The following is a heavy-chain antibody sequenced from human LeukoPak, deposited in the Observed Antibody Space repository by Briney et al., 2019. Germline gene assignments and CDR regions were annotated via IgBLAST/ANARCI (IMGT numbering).Heavy chain of an antibody. V-gene: IGHV6-1*01. Sequence: SQTLSLTCAISGDSVSSNSAAWNWIRQSPSRGLEWLGRTYYRGSKWYNDYALSVKSRIIINPDTSKNQFSLQLNSVSPEDSAVYYCARDLDGGWFDFDYWGQGTLVTVSS. CDR2: TYYRGSKWYN. CDR3: ARDLDGGWFDFDY. D-gene: IGHD6-19*01. J-gene: IGHJ4*02. CDR1: GDSVSSNSAA.